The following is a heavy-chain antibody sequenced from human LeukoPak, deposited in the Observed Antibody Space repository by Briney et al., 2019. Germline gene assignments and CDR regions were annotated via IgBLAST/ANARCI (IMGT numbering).Heavy chain of an antibody. Sequence: PGGSLRLSCAASGFTFSSYSMNWVRQAPGKGLEWVSSISSSSSYIYYADSVKGRFTISRDNAKNSLYLQMNSLRDEDTAAYYCARSGSGWFDYWGQGTLVTVSS. CDR3: ARSGSGWFDY. V-gene: IGHV3-21*04. J-gene: IGHJ4*02. CDR2: ISSSSSYI. D-gene: IGHD6-19*01. CDR1: GFTFSSYS.